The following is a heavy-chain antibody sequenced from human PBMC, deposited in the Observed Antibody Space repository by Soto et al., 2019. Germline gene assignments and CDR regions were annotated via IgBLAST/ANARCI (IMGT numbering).Heavy chain of an antibody. D-gene: IGHD1-26*01. V-gene: IGHV4-34*02. J-gene: IGHJ4*02. CDR3: ARVRWDQPWVFDY. CDR2: INHSGST. CDR1: GGSFSSYY. Sequence: QVQLQQGGAGLLKPSETLSLTCAVSGGSFSSYYWSWIRQPPGKGLKWIGEINHSGSTNYTPSLKSRVTISVDTSKNQFSLKLSSVTAADPAVYYCARVRWDQPWVFDYWGQGTLVNVSS.